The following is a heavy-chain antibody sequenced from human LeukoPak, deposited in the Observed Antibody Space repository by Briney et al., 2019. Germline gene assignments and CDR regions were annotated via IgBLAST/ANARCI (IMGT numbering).Heavy chain of an antibody. J-gene: IGHJ4*02. CDR2: IKYDGSEK. CDR3: ARDWIPAGPS. CDR1: GFTFSNYW. Sequence: GGSLRLSCAASGFTFSNYWMSWVRQAPGKGLEWVANIKYDGSEKYYVDSVKGRFTISRDNAKSSLYQQMNSLRTEDTAVYYCARDWIPAGPSGGQGTLVTVSS. D-gene: IGHD6-13*01. V-gene: IGHV3-7*01.